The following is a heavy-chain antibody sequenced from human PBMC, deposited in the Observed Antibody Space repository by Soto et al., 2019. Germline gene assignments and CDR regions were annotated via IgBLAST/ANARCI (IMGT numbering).Heavy chain of an antibody. Sequence: ASVKVSCKASGYTFTSYGIHWVRQAPGQGLEWMGWISAYNGNTNYAQKLQGRVTMTTDTSTSTAYMELRSLRSDDTAVYYCASSIVGATGGTFDYWGQGTLVTVSS. D-gene: IGHD1-26*01. V-gene: IGHV1-18*01. CDR2: ISAYNGNT. CDR1: GYTFTSYG. CDR3: ASSIVGATGGTFDY. J-gene: IGHJ4*02.